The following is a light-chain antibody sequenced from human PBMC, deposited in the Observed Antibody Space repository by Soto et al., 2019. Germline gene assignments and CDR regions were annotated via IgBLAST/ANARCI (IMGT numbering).Light chain of an antibody. J-gene: IGKJ4*01. Sequence: DIVLTQSPATLSLSPGERATLSCRASQSVSSYLAWYQQKPGQAPRLLIYDASNRATGIPARFSGSGSGTDFTLTISSREPEDIAGYYCQQRNNWPPGVTFGGGTKVEIK. CDR2: DAS. CDR1: QSVSSY. CDR3: QQRNNWPPGVT. V-gene: IGKV3-11*01.